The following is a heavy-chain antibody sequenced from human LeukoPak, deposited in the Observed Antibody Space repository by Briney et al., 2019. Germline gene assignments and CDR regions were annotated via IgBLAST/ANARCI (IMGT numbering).Heavy chain of an antibody. CDR1: GGSISSYY. J-gene: IGHJ4*02. Sequence: SETLPLTCTVSGGSISSYYWSWIRQPPGKGLEWIGEINHSGSTNYNPSLKSRVTISVDTSKNQFSLKLSSVTAADTAVYYCARVGVGARPNFDYWGQGTLVTVSS. V-gene: IGHV4-34*01. CDR3: ARVGVGARPNFDY. CDR2: INHSGST. D-gene: IGHD1-26*01.